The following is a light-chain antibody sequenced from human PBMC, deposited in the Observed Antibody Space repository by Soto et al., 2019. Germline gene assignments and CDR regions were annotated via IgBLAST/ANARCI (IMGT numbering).Light chain of an antibody. Sequence: TVLTQSPATLSLSPGEIATLSCKASQSICNSLGWFQQKPGQAPRLLVDDAFNRATGIPARFTGSGSGSDFTLTISSLEPEDFGAYYCRQRYNWPHTFGGGTKVEIK. CDR1: QSICNS. J-gene: IGKJ4*01. CDR2: DAF. V-gene: IGKV3-11*01. CDR3: RQRYNWPHT.